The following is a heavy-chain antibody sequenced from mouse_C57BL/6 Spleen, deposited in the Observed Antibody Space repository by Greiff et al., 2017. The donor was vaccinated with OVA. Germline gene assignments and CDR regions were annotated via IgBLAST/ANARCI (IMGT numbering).Heavy chain of an antibody. CDR2: IYPGSGST. CDR3: ARGNYDGRGAWFAY. CDR1: GYTFTSYW. V-gene: IGHV1-55*01. D-gene: IGHD1-1*01. J-gene: IGHJ3*01. Sequence: QVQLQQPGAELVKPGASVKMSCKASGYTFTSYWITWVKQRPGQGLAWIGAIYPGSGSTNYNEKFKSKATLTVDTSSSTAYMQLSSLTSEDSAVYYCARGNYDGRGAWFAYWGQGTLVTVSA.